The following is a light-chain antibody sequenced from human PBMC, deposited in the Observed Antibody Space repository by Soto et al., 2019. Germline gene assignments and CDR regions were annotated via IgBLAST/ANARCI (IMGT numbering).Light chain of an antibody. CDR1: QDISSW. V-gene: IGKV1-12*01. Sequence: DIQITQSPSSVSSSVGDRVTITCRASQDISSWLAWYQQKPGNAPRLLIYAASSLQSGVPSRFSGSGSGTDFALTITSLQPEDFGTYYCQEANSLSAWSFGQGTKVDIK. CDR3: QEANSLSAWS. J-gene: IGKJ1*01. CDR2: AAS.